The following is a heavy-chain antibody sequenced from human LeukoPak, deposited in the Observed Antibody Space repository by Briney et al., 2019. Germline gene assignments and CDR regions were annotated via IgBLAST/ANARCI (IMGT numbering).Heavy chain of an antibody. CDR3: ASDYFRTYYDFWSGPHTSMDV. Sequence: ASVKVSCKASGYTFTSYGISGVRQAPGQGLEWMGWISAYNGNTNYAQKLQGRVTMTTDTSTSTAYMELRSLRSDDTAVYYCASDYFRTYYDFWSGPHTSMDVWGKGTTVTVSS. V-gene: IGHV1-18*04. D-gene: IGHD3-3*01. J-gene: IGHJ6*03. CDR1: GYTFTSYG. CDR2: ISAYNGNT.